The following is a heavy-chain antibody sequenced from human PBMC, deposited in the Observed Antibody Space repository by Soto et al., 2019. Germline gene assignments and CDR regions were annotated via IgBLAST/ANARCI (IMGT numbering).Heavy chain of an antibody. CDR1: GLTFSNYR. CDR3: ARDTDGLHY. V-gene: IGHV3-74*01. CDR2: ISTDGSIT. Sequence: PVGSLRLSCAASGLTFSNYRMHWVRQAPGKGLVWVSCISTDGSITNYADSVKGRFTVSRDNAKNTLYLQMNSLRAKDTALYYCARDTDGLHYWGQGTMVTVSS. J-gene: IGHJ4*02.